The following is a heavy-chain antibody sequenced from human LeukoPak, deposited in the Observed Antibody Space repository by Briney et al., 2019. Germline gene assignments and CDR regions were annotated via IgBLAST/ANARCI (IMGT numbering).Heavy chain of an antibody. CDR2: INPNSGGT. D-gene: IGHD2-2*01. J-gene: IGHJ3*02. CDR1: GYTFTGYY. CDR3: ARDPQGYCSSTSCYRCAFDI. V-gene: IGHV1-2*06. Sequence: ASVKVSCKASGYTFTGYYMHWVRQAPGQGLEWMGRINPNSGGTNYAQKFQGRVTMTRDTSISTAYMELSRLRSDDTAVYYCARDPQGYCSSTSCYRCAFDIWGQGTMVTVSS.